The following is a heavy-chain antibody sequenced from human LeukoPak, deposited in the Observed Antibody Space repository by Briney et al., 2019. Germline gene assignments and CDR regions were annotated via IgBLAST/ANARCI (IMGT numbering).Heavy chain of an antibody. D-gene: IGHD2-15*01. J-gene: IGHJ3*01. CDR3: AKGGPGAFDF. V-gene: IGHV3-23*01. CDR1: GFSFSRND. Sequence: GGSLRLSCAASGFSFSRNDMVWVRQAPGKGVEWVSCISGSRDTTYYADSVRGRFTISRDNSKNTVFLQMNSLRAEDTAIYFCAKGGPGAFDFWGQGTMVTVSS. CDR2: ISGSRDTT.